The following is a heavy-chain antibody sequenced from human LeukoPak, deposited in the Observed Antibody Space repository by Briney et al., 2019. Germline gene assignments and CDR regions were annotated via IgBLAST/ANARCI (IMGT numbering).Heavy chain of an antibody. CDR2: MNPNRGNT. CDR3: ARDYWPYYYYGMDV. Sequence: SSVPVSCKASGYTFTSYDINWVGQATGRGLEGMGWMNPNRGNTGYAQKFQGRVTMTRNTSISTAYIELSSLRSEDTAVYYCARDYWPYYYYGMDVWGQGTTVTVSS. CDR1: GYTFTSYD. D-gene: IGHD2-15*01. J-gene: IGHJ6*02. V-gene: IGHV1-8*01.